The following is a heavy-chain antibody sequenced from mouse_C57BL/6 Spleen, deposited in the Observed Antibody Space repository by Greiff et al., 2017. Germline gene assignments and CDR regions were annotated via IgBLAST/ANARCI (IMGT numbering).Heavy chain of an antibody. CDR3: AKDLRYGCSYDY. V-gene: IGHV5-4*01. Sequence: EVKLMESGGGLVKPGGSLKLSCAASGFTFSSYAMSWVRQTPEKRLEWVATISVGGSYTYYPDNVKGRFTISRDHAKNNLYLQMSHLKSEDTAMYYCAKDLRYGCSYDYWGEGTTLTVSS. CDR2: ISVGGSYT. CDR1: GFTFSSYA. J-gene: IGHJ2*01. D-gene: IGHD1-1*01.